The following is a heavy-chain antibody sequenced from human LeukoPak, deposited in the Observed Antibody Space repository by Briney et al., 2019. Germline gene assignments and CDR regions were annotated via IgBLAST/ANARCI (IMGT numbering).Heavy chain of an antibody. Sequence: PGGSLRLSCAASGFTFDDYGMSWVRQAPGKGLEWVSGIKWNGGSTGYADSVKGRFTVSRDNAKNSLYVQMNSLRAEDTAFYCCARDYSSGWYGSVHWGQGTLVTVSS. CDR2: IKWNGGST. CDR3: ARDYSSGWYGSVH. V-gene: IGHV3-20*04. D-gene: IGHD6-19*01. J-gene: IGHJ4*02. CDR1: GFTFDDYG.